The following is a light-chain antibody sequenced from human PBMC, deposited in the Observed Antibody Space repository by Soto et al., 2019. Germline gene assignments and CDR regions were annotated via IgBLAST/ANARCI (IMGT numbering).Light chain of an antibody. CDR2: AAY. CDR3: QQLNSYPIT. Sequence: DIQMPQSPSTLSGSVGDRVTITCRASQAITNYLAWYQQKPGKAPKLLIYAAYTLQSGVPSRFSGSGSGTDFTLTISSLQPEDFATYYCQQLNSYPITFGQGTRLEIK. CDR1: QAITNY. V-gene: IGKV1-9*01. J-gene: IGKJ5*01.